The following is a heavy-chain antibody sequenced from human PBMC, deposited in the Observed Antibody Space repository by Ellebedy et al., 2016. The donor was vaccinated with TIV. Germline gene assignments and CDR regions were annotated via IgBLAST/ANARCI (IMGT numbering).Heavy chain of an antibody. CDR3: ARVLDDSGYDEYFQH. D-gene: IGHD5-12*01. J-gene: IGHJ1*01. V-gene: IGHV1-2*02. CDR1: GYTFTGYY. CDR2: INPNSGGT. Sequence: AASVKVSCKASGYTFTGYYMHWVRQAPGQGLEWMGWINPNSGGTNYAQKFQGRVTMNRDTSISTAYMELSRLRSDDTAVYYCARVLDDSGYDEYFQHWGQGTLVTVSS.